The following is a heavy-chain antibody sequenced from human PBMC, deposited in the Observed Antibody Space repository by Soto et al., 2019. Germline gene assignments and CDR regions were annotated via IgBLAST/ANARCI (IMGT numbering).Heavy chain of an antibody. J-gene: IGHJ4*02. CDR2: ISSDGNAK. CDR3: AKGSMSAHQFRED. D-gene: IGHD6-6*01. Sequence: QVQLVESGGGVVQPGRSLRLSCAASGFTFSNYGMHWVRQAPGKGLEWVTTISSDGNAKYYAASVKGRFTISRDHSKSTLDLQMNGLKAEDTAVYYCAKGSMSAHQFREDWGQGTLVTVSS. CDR1: GFTFSNYG. V-gene: IGHV3-30*18.